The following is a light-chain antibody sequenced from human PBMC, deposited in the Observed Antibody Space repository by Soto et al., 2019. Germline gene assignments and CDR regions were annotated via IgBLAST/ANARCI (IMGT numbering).Light chain of an antibody. CDR2: VGTGGIVG. CDR3: GADHGSGSNFVV. J-gene: IGLJ2*01. CDR1: SGYSNYK. V-gene: IGLV9-49*01. Sequence: QLVLTQPPSASASLGASVTLTCTLSSGYSNYKVDWYQQRPGKGPRFVMRVGTGGIVGSKGDGIPDRFSVLGSGLNRYLTIKNIQEEDESDYHCGADHGSGSNFVVFGGGTKLTAL.